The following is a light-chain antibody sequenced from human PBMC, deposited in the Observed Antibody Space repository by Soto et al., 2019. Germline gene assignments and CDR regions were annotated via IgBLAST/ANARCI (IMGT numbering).Light chain of an antibody. J-gene: IGKJ1*01. Sequence: DIQMAQSPSSLSAYVGDRVTITCRASQGITNDLGWYQQKPGKAPKRMXYDASTLHSGVPSRFRGSGSGTEFTLTISSLQSEDFAVYYCQQYNNWPLRTFGQGTKVDIK. CDR1: QGITND. V-gene: IGKV1-17*01. CDR3: QQYNNWPLRT. CDR2: DAS.